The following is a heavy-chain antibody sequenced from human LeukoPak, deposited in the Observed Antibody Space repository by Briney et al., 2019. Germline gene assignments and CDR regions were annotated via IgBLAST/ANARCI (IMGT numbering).Heavy chain of an antibody. V-gene: IGHV1-69*06. CDR1: GYTFSSYG. CDR3: AKYYYDSSGYWGGFDY. CDR2: IIPIFGTA. J-gene: IGHJ4*02. Sequence: ASVKVSCKGSGYTFSSYGISWVRQAPGQGLEWMGGIIPIFGTANYAQKFQGRVTITADKSTSTAYMELSSLRSEDTAVYYCAKYYYDSSGYWGGFDYWGQGTLVTVSS. D-gene: IGHD3-22*01.